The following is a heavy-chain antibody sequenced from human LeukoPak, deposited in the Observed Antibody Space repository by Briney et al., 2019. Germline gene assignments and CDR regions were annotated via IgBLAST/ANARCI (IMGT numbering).Heavy chain of an antibody. V-gene: IGHV3-15*01. CDR2: IKSKNDGSTT. CDR3: TTGATYYYDSSGYRWDY. J-gene: IGHJ4*02. CDR1: GFTFSNAW. Sequence: PGGSLRLSCAASGFTFSNAWMSWVRQAPGKGLEWVGRIKSKNDGSTTDYAAHVKGRFTNSRDDSKNTLYLQMNSLKTEDTAVYYCTTGATYYYDSSGYRWDYWGQRTLVTVSS. D-gene: IGHD3-22*01.